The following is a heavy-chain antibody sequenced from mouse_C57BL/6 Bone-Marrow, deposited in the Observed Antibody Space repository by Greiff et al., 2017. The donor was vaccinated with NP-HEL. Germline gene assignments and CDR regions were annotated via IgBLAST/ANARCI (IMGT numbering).Heavy chain of an antibody. D-gene: IGHD3-3*01. CDR3: ARAGLYYYAMDY. CDR1: GYAFSSSW. J-gene: IGHJ4*01. V-gene: IGHV1-82*01. Sequence: VQLQQSGPELVKPGASVKISCKASGYAFSSSWMNWVKQRPGKGLEWIGRIYPGDGDPNYNGKFKGKATLTADKSSSTAYMQLSSLTSEDSAVYFCARAGLYYYAMDYWGQGTSVTVSS. CDR2: IYPGDGDP.